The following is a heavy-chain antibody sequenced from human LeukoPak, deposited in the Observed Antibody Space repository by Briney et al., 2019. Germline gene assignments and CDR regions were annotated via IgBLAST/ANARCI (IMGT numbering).Heavy chain of an antibody. J-gene: IGHJ3*02. Sequence: ASEKVSCKASGYTFTGYYMHWVRQAPGQGLEWMGRINPNSGGTNYAQKFQGRVTMTRDTSISTAYMELSRLRSDDTAVYYCARDELPTDAFDIWGQGTMVTVSS. V-gene: IGHV1-2*06. CDR2: INPNSGGT. D-gene: IGHD4-23*01. CDR3: ARDELPTDAFDI. CDR1: GYTFTGYY.